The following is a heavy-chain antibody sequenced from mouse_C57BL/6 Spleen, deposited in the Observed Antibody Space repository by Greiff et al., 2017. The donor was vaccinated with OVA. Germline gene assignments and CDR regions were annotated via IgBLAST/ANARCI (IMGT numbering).Heavy chain of an antibody. D-gene: IGHD1-1*01. CDR2: INPSTGGT. J-gene: IGHJ4*01. CDR3: ARFTTVVATEYYAMDY. Sequence: VQLQESGPELVKPGASVKISCKASGYSFTGYYMNWVKQSPEKSLEWIGEINPSTGGTTYNQKFKAKATLTVDKSSSTAYMQLKSLTSEDSAVYYCARFTTVVATEYYAMDYWGQGTSVTVSS. V-gene: IGHV1-42*01. CDR1: GYSFTGYY.